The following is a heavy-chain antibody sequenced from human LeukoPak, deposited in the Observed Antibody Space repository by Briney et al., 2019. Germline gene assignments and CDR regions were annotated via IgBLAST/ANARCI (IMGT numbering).Heavy chain of an antibody. CDR3: ARGGTMVKTPVDY. V-gene: IGHV1-2*02. J-gene: IGHJ4*02. CDR1: GYTFTGYY. CDR2: INPKSGGT. D-gene: IGHD3-10*01. Sequence: ASVKVSSKASGYTFTGYYMHWVRQAPGQGLEWMGWINPKSGGTNYAQKFQGRVTMTRDTSISTAYMELSRLRSDDTAVYYCARGGTMVKTPVDYWGQGTLVTVSS.